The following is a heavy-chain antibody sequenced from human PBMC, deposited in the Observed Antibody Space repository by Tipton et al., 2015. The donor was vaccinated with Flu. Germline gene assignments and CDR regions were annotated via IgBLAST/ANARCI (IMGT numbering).Heavy chain of an antibody. J-gene: IGHJ5*02. Sequence: SLRLSCAASGFSFSYYGMHWVRQAPGKGLEWVAVIWYDGDTKYYADSVKVRFTISRDKSRNTLYLQMNSLRVEDTAVYFCARENGDYGGFDPWGQGTLVTVSS. CDR1: GFSFSYYG. CDR2: IWYDGDTK. V-gene: IGHV3-33*01. CDR3: ARENGDYGGFDP. D-gene: IGHD4-23*01.